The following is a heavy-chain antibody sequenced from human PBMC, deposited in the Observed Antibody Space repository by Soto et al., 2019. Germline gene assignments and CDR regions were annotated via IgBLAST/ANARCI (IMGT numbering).Heavy chain of an antibody. Sequence: TLSLTCTVSGGSISSGDYYWSWIRQPPGKGLEWIGYIYYSGSTYYNPSLKSRVTISVDTSKNQFSLKLSSVTAADTTVYYCARDGLLEYSGSSNGMDVWGQGTTVTVSS. CDR3: ARDGLLEYSGSSNGMDV. V-gene: IGHV4-30-4*01. CDR2: IYYSGST. D-gene: IGHD6-6*01. CDR1: GGSISSGDYY. J-gene: IGHJ6*02.